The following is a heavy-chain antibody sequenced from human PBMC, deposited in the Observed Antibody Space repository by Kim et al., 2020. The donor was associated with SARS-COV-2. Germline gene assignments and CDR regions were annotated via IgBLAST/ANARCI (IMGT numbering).Heavy chain of an antibody. D-gene: IGHD6-13*01. CDR3: ARGYSSSWYWAFDI. J-gene: IGHJ3*02. CDR2: IGTAGDT. CDR1: GFTFSSYD. Sequence: GSLRLSCAASGFTFSSYDMHWVRQATGKGLEWVSAIGTAGDTYYPGSVKGRFTISRENAKISLYLQMNSLRAGDTAVYYCARGYSSSWYWAFDIWGQGTMVTVSS. V-gene: IGHV3-13*01.